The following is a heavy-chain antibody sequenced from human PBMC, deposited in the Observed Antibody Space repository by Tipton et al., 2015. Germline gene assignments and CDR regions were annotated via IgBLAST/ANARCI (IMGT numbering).Heavy chain of an antibody. J-gene: IGHJ4*02. CDR1: GFTFSSYE. CDR3: ARVRYSSGSGYFDY. CDR2: ISTSGSTI. Sequence: SLRLSCAASGFTFSSYEMNWVRQAPGKGLEWVSYISTSGSTIYYADSLKGRFTISRDNAKDSLYLQMNSLRAEDTAVYYCARVRYSSGSGYFDYWGQGTLVTVSS. V-gene: IGHV3-48*03. D-gene: IGHD6-19*01.